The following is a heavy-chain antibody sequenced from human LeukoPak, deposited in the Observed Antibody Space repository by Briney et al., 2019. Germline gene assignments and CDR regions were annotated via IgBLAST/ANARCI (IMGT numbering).Heavy chain of an antibody. V-gene: IGHV4-59*12. CDR3: AKERGYCSSTSCYPSEFDY. CDR2: IFYSGST. Sequence: SETLSLTCTVSGGSISSYYWSWIRQPPGKGLEWIGYIFYSGSTNYNPSLKSRVTISVDTSKNQFSQKLSSVTAADTAVYYCAKERGYCSSTSCYPSEFDYWGQGTLVTVSS. CDR1: GGSISSYY. J-gene: IGHJ4*02. D-gene: IGHD2-2*01.